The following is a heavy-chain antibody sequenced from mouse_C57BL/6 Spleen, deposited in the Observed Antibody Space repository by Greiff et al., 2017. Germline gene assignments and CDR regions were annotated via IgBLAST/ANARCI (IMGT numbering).Heavy chain of an antibody. CDR3: TAWDDGYFDV. J-gene: IGHJ1*03. D-gene: IGHD4-1*01. V-gene: IGHV1-5*01. CDR2: IYPGNSDT. Sequence: EVHLQQSGTVLARPGASVKMSCKTSGYTFTSYWMHWVKQRPGQGLEWIGAIYPGNSDTSYNQKFKGKATLTVVTSASTAYMELSSLTNEDSAVYYCTAWDDGYFDVWGTGATVTGSS. CDR1: GYTFTSYW.